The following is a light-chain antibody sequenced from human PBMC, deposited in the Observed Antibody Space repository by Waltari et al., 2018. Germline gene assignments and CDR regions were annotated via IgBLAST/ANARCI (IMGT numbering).Light chain of an antibody. CDR3: QQSSSTPPWT. Sequence: EIVLTQSPGTLSLSPGERATLSCRASQSVSSSYLAWYQQKPGQAPRLLIYGASSRATGIPDRFSGSGSGTDFTLTISSLQPEDFATYYCQQSSSTPPWTFGQGTKVEIK. J-gene: IGKJ1*01. V-gene: IGKV3-20*01. CDR1: QSVSSSY. CDR2: GAS.